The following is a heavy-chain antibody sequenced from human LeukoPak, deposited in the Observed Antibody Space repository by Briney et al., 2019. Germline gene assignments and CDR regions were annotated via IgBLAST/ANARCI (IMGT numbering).Heavy chain of an antibody. J-gene: IGHJ4*02. Sequence: ASVKVSCKASDYTFNNYYITWVRQAPGQGLEWMGWISVYNGNTNYVQKFQGRVTMTTDTSTSTAYMELRSLRTDDTAMYYCARSYCSGSSCYYFDHWGQGTPVTVSS. CDR1: DYTFNNYY. CDR3: ARSYCSGSSCYYFDH. CDR2: ISVYNGNT. V-gene: IGHV1-18*01. D-gene: IGHD2-15*01.